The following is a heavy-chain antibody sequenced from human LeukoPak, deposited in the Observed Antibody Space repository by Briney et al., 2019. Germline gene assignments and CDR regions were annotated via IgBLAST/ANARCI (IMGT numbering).Heavy chain of an antibody. D-gene: IGHD6-6*01. V-gene: IGHV3-64*05. CDR2: INTNGANT. CDR3: VKGLDYSSSQMDS. CDR1: GFTFKSYA. Sequence: GGSLRLSCSASGFTFKSYAMHWVRQAPGKGLGYVSSINTNGANTYYADSVKGRFTISRDNSRSTVYVQMNSLTPEDTAVYYCVKGLDYSSSQMDSWGQGTLVTVSS. J-gene: IGHJ4*02.